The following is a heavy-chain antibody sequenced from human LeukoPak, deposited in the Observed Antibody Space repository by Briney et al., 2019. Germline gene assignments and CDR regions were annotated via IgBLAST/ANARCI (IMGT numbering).Heavy chain of an antibody. V-gene: IGHV3-23*01. CDR3: ATQRSGWRKLGFDY. Sequence: AGGSLRLSCAASGFTFSSSAMSWVRQAPGKGLEWVSTISGSGGSTYYADSVKGRFTISRDNSKNTLYLQMNSLRAEDTAVYYCATQRSGWRKLGFDYWGQGTLVTVSS. J-gene: IGHJ4*02. CDR1: GFTFSSSA. D-gene: IGHD6-19*01. CDR2: ISGSGGST.